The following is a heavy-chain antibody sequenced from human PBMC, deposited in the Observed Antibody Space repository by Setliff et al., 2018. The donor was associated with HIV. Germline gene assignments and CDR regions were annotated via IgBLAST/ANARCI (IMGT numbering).Heavy chain of an antibody. J-gene: IGHJ6*03. V-gene: IGHV5-51*01. CDR1: GYSFTSYW. D-gene: IGHD2-2*01. CDR2: VYPGDSNT. CDR3: ARHLGLPDATDYMDA. Sequence: GESLKISCKGSGYSFTSYWIGWVRQMPGKGLEWTGIVYPGDSNTRYSPSFQGQVTISADQSVSTAYLQWSSLKASDNAMYYCARHLGLPDATDYMDAWGKGTTVTVSS.